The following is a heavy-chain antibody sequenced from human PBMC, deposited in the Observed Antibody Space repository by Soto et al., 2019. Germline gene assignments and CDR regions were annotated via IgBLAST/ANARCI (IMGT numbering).Heavy chain of an antibody. Sequence: GGSLRLSCAASGFTFSSYSMNWVRQAPGKGLEWVSSISSSSSYIYYADSVKGRFTISRDNAKNSLYLQMNSLRAEDTAVYYCATRLWFGEFRYYYGMDVWGQGTTVTVSS. D-gene: IGHD3-10*01. CDR1: GFTFSSYS. V-gene: IGHV3-21*01. CDR2: ISSSSSYI. CDR3: ATRLWFGEFRYYYGMDV. J-gene: IGHJ6*02.